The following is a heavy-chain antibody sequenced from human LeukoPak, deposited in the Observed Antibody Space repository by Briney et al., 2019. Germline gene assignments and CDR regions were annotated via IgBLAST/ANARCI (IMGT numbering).Heavy chain of an antibody. V-gene: IGHV4-59*01. CDR1: GGSISTYW. D-gene: IGHD6-19*01. Sequence: PSETLSLTCTVSGGSISTYWWSWIRQPSGKGLEWIGYIYNRATTGTDCNPSLKSRVSISVDTSKNQFYLQLNSVTAADSAVYYCARDGGSGWTGFDYWGQGTLVTVSS. CDR2: IYNRATTGT. J-gene: IGHJ4*02. CDR3: ARDGGSGWTGFDY.